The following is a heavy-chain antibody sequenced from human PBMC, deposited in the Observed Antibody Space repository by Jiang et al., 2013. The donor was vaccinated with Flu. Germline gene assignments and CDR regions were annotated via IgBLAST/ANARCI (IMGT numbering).Heavy chain of an antibody. D-gene: IGHD3-22*01. V-gene: IGHV3-23*01. CDR3: AKAYYYDRDAFDI. J-gene: IGHJ3*02. CDR1: GFTFSSYA. Sequence: GFTFSSYAMSWVRQAPGKGLEWVSAISGSGGSTYYADSVKGRFTISRDNSKNTLYLQMNSLRAEDTAVYYCAKAYYYDRDAFDIWGQGTMVTVSS. CDR2: ISGSGGST.